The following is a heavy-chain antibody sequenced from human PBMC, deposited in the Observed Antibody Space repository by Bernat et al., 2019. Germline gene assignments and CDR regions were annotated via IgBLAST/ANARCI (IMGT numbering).Heavy chain of an antibody. CDR3: ARGGAVLVVEYYYYMDV. J-gene: IGHJ6*03. V-gene: IGHV3-30*01. CDR1: GFTFSSYA. D-gene: IGHD2-2*01. CDR2: ISYDGSNK. Sequence: QVQLVESGGGVVQPGRSLRLSCAASGFTFSSYAMHWVRQAPGKGLEWVAVISYDGSNKYYADSVKGRFTISRDNSKNTLYLQMNSLRAEDTAVYYCARGGAVLVVEYYYYMDVWGKGTTVTVSS.